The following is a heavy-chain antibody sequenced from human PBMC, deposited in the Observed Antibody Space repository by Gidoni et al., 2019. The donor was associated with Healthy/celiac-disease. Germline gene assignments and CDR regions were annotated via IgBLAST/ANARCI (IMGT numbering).Heavy chain of an antibody. Sequence: EVQLVESGGGLIQPGGSLRLSCAASGFTVSSNYMSWVRQAPGKGLEWVSVIYSGGSTYYADSVKGRFTISRDNSKNTLYLQMNSLRAEDTAVYYCARGPNRYGDYQSGWFDPWGQGTLVTVSS. V-gene: IGHV3-53*01. CDR2: IYSGGST. CDR1: GFTVSSNY. J-gene: IGHJ5*02. D-gene: IGHD4-17*01. CDR3: ARGPNRYGDYQSGWFDP.